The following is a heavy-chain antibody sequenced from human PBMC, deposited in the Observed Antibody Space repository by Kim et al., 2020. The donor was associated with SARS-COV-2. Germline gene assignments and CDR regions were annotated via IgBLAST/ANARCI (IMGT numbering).Heavy chain of an antibody. D-gene: IGHD2-2*01. CDR3: VKVRLPARVRGIYFDY. V-gene: IGHV3-64D*06. J-gene: IGHJ4*02. CDR1: GFTFSSYA. CDR2: ISSDGGST. Sequence: GGSLRLSCSASGFTFSSYAMHWVRQAPGKGLEYVSLISSDGGSTYYADSVKGRFTISRDNSKNTLYLQMSSLRTEDTAVYYCVKVRLPARVRGIYFDYWGQGTLVTVSS.